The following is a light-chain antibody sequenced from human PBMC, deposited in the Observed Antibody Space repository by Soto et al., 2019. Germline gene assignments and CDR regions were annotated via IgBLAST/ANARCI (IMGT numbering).Light chain of an antibody. J-gene: IGKJ5*01. Sequence: EIVLTQSPGTLSLSPGERATLSCRASQSVSSSYLAWYQQKPGQPPRLLIYDASTRATDIPARFTGSGSGTEFTLTISRLEPEDFAVYYCQQYGSSPPITFGQGTRLENK. CDR2: DAS. CDR3: QQYGSSPPIT. CDR1: QSVSSSY. V-gene: IGKV3-20*01.